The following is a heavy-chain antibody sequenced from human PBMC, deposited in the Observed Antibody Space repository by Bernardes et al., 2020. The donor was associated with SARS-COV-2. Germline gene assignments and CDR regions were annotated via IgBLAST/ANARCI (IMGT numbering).Heavy chain of an antibody. CDR1: GGSISSASHS. CDR3: ARGERAYCGADCYSSWFDP. Sequence: SEPLYLTCIVSGGSISSASHSWNWVRQPAGKGLEWIGHIYTSGTTKYNPSLKSRVTISVDRSKTQFSLKLSSVTATDTAVYYCARGERAYCGADCYSSWFDPWGQGTLVIVSS. V-gene: IGHV4-61*09. D-gene: IGHD2-21*02. J-gene: IGHJ5*02. CDR2: IYTSGTT.